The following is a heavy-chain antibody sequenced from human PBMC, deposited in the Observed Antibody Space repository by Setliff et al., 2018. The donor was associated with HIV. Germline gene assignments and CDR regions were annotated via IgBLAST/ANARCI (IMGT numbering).Heavy chain of an antibody. V-gene: IGHV1-46*01. CDR1: GYTFTSYY. Sequence: EASVKVSCKASGYTFTSYYIHWVRQAPGHGLEWMGLINPSGGSTSYAEKFKGRVTMTRGTSTGTVYMELSRLTFEDTALYYCARVGERWLQFYYFDNWGQGTLVTVSS. CDR3: ARVGERWLQFYYFDN. CDR2: INPSGGST. J-gene: IGHJ4*02. D-gene: IGHD4-17*01.